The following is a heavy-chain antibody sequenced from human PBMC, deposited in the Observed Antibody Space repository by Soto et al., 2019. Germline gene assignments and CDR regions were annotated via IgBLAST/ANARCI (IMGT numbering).Heavy chain of an antibody. CDR3: ARVAY. Sequence: GESLKISCEASGFTFSRASMNWVRQVPGKGLEWVASISSASSETWYADSVKGRFIISRDNAQNSLFLQMNTLRPEDSAIYYCARVAYWGPGTQVTVSS. CDR2: ISSASSET. CDR1: GFTFSRAS. V-gene: IGHV3-21*01. J-gene: IGHJ4*02.